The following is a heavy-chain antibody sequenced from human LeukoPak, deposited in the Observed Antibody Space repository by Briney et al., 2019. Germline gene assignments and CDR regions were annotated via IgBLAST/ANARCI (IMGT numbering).Heavy chain of an antibody. CDR2: IYYSGST. Sequence: SSETLSLTCTVPGGSISSSSYYWGWIRQPPGKGLEWIGSIYYSGSTYYNPSLKSRVTISVDTSKNQFSLKLSSVTAADTAVYYCARLSIAAAGTYYYYYMDVWGKGTTVTISS. CDR1: GGSISSSSYY. D-gene: IGHD6-13*01. J-gene: IGHJ6*03. CDR3: ARLSIAAAGTYYYYYMDV. V-gene: IGHV4-39*07.